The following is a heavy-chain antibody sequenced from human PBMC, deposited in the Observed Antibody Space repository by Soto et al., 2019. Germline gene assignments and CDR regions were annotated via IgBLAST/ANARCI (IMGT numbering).Heavy chain of an antibody. D-gene: IGHD3-22*01. J-gene: IGHJ6*02. V-gene: IGHV1-18*01. Sequence: ASVKVSCKASGYTFTSYGISWVRQAPGQGLEWMGWISAYNGNTNYAQKLQGRVTMTTDTSTSTAYMELRSLRSDDTAVYYCAREREVVITDYYGMDVWGQGTTVTVSS. CDR2: ISAYNGNT. CDR1: GYTFTSYG. CDR3: AREREVVITDYYGMDV.